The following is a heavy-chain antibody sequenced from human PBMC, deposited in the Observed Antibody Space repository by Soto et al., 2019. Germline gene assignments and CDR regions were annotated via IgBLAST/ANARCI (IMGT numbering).Heavy chain of an antibody. J-gene: IGHJ6*03. D-gene: IGHD3-9*01. V-gene: IGHV3-21*01. CDR2: ISSSSSYI. CDR1: GFTFSSYS. Sequence: EVQLVESGGGLVKPGGSLRLSCAASGFTFSSYSMNWVRQAPGKGLEWVSSISSSSSYIYYADSVKGRFTISRDNAKNSLYLQMNSRRAEDTAVYYCARNRDYDILTGYYQYYYYYYMDVWGKGTTVTVSS. CDR3: ARNRDYDILTGYYQYYYYYYMDV.